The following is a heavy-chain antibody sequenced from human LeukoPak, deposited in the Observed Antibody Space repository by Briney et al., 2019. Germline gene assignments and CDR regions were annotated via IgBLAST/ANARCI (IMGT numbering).Heavy chain of an antibody. CDR1: GGTFSSYT. Sequence: GASVKVSCKASGGTFSSYTISWVRQAPGQGLEWMGRTIPILGIANYAQKFQGRVTITADKSTSTAYMELSSLRSEDTAVYYCARGVPSSSSDWFDPWGQGTLVTVSS. V-gene: IGHV1-69*02. D-gene: IGHD6-6*01. CDR3: ARGVPSSSSDWFDP. CDR2: TIPILGIA. J-gene: IGHJ5*02.